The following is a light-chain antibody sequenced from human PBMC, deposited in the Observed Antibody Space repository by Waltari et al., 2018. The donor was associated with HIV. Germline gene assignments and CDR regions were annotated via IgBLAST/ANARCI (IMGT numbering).Light chain of an antibody. V-gene: IGLV2-23*02. CDR2: EVF. CDR3: CSYAGSRIP. CDR1: SSDVGSYNL. Sequence: QSALTQPASVSGSFGQSITISCTGSSSDVGSYNLVSWYQHHPGKAPKLILYEVFKRRSGVSNRFAGSKSGNTAFLTVSGRQAEDEGHYYCCSYAGSRIPFGGGTKLTVL. J-gene: IGLJ2*01.